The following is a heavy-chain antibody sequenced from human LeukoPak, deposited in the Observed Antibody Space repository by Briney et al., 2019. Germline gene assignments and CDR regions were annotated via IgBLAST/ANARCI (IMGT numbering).Heavy chain of an antibody. CDR3: ARDLVTVTKGFDI. CDR2: ISYIGST. V-gene: IGHV4-59*11. J-gene: IGHJ3*02. CDR1: DDSFSSHY. Sequence: PSETLSLTCAVSDDSFSSHYWTWIRQLPGKGLEWIGYISYIGSTNYNPSLKSRVTIPIDTSKNQFSLKLSSVTAADTAVYYCARDLVTVTKGFDIWGQGTMVSVSS. D-gene: IGHD4-17*01.